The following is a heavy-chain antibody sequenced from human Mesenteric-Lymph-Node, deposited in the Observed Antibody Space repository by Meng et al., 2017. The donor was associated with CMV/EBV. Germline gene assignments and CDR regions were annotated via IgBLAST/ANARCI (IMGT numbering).Heavy chain of an antibody. V-gene: IGHV3-21*01. CDR3: ARVRDSSSWYGDPPYYYYGMDV. CDR1: GFTFSGYS. D-gene: IGHD6-13*01. J-gene: IGHJ6*02. Sequence: GESLKISCAASGFTFSGYSMNWVRQAPGKGLEWVSSISSSSSYIYYADSVKGRFTISRDNAKNSLYLQMNSLRAEDTAVYYCARVRDSSSWYGDPPYYYYGMDVWGQGTTVTVSS. CDR2: ISSSSSYI.